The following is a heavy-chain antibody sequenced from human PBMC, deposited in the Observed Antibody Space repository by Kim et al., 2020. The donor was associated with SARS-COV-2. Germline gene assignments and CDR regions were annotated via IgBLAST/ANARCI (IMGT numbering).Heavy chain of an antibody. D-gene: IGHD6-19*01. J-gene: IGHJ4*02. V-gene: IGHV4-31*03. CDR3: ARDGSGWYGRGGFDY. CDR1: GRSISSGGYY. Sequence: SETLSLTCTVSGRSISSGGYYWSWIRQHPGKGLEWIGYIYYSGSTYYNPSLKSRVTISVDTSKNQFSLKLSSVTAADTAVYYCARDGSGWYGRGGFDYWGQGTLVTVSS. CDR2: IYYSGST.